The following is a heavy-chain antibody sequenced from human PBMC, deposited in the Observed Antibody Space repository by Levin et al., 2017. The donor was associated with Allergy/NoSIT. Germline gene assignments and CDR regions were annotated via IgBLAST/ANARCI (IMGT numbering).Heavy chain of an antibody. V-gene: IGHV3-43D*03. CDR1: GFTFDDYA. CDR3: AKDKLSHAPSGIDY. J-gene: IGHJ4*02. CDR2: VSWDGGSA. Sequence: GESLKISCAASGFTFDDYAMHWVRQASGKGLEWVSLVSWDGGSAYYADSVKGRFTISRDNSKNSLYLQMHTLRAEDTALYYCAKDKLSHAPSGIDYWGQGTLVTVSS. D-gene: IGHD3-10*01.